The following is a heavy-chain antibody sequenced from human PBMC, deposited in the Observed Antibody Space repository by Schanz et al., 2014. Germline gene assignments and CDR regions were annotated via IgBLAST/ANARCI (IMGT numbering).Heavy chain of an antibody. CDR3: ARDQYYFGSGNPFDI. J-gene: IGHJ6*04. D-gene: IGHD3-10*01. CDR1: GFTLSSYG. V-gene: IGHV3-33*01. CDR2: IWFDGTNK. Sequence: QVQLVESGGGLVKPGGSLRLSCAASGFTLSSYGMHWVRQAPGKGLEWLAVIWFDGTNKYNADSVKGRFTISRDTSKNTLYLLLNSLRAEDTAVYYCARDQYYFGSGNPFDIWGKGTTVTVSS.